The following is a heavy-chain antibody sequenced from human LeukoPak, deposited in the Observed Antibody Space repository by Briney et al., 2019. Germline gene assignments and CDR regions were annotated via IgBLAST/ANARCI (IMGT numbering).Heavy chain of an antibody. V-gene: IGHV3-66*01. J-gene: IGHJ4*02. CDR2: IYPGSST. CDR1: GLTVSSNY. CDR3: ARGQRAAASFDY. D-gene: IGHD6-13*01. Sequence: GGSLRLSCAASGLTVSSNYMNWVRQAPGKGLEWVSLIYPGSSTYYADSVKGRFTISRDNSKNTLYLQMNSLRADDTAVYYCARGQRAAASFDYWGQGTLVTVSS.